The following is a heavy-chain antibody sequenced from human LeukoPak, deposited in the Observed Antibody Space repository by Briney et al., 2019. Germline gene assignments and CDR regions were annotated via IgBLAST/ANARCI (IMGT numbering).Heavy chain of an antibody. J-gene: IGHJ4*02. V-gene: IGHV1-2*02. Sequence: ASVKVSCKASGYTFTGYYMHWVRQAPGQGLEWMGWINPNSGGTNYAQKFQGRVTMTRDTSISTAYMELSRLRSDDTAVYYCAREARTTYYYDSSGYRVFDYWGQGTLVPVSA. CDR1: GYTFTGYY. CDR3: AREARTTYYYDSSGYRVFDY. D-gene: IGHD3-22*01. CDR2: INPNSGGT.